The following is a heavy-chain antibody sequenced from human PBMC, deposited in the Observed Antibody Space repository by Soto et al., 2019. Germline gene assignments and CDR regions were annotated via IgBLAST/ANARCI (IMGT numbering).Heavy chain of an antibody. CDR2: ISAHNGNT. CDR1: GYTFTSYG. V-gene: IGHV1-18*01. D-gene: IGHD1-1*01. Sequence: QVHLVQSGAEVKKPGASVKVSCKCSGYTFTSYGITWVRQAPGQGLEWMGWISAHNGNTNYAQKLQGRVTVTRDTSTSPAYMELRSLRSDDTAVYYFARGRYGDYWGQGALVTVSS. J-gene: IGHJ4*02. CDR3: ARGRYGDY.